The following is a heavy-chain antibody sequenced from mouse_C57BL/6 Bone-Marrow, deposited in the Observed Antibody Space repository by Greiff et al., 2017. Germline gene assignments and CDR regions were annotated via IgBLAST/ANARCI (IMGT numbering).Heavy chain of an antibody. J-gene: IGHJ4*01. CDR2: ISSGSSTI. CDR3: ARGSNFDAMDY. CDR1: GFTFSDYG. V-gene: IGHV5-17*01. D-gene: IGHD4-1*01. Sequence: EVKLMESGGGLVKPGGSLKLSCAASGFTFSDYGMPWVRQAPEKGLEWVAYISSGSSTIYYADTVKGRFTISRDNAKNTLFLQMTSLRSEDTAMYYCARGSNFDAMDYWGQGTSVTVSS.